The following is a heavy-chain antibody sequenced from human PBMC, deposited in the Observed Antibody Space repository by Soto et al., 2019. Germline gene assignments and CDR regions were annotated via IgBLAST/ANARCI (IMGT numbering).Heavy chain of an antibody. CDR2: LSYDGSNK. Sequence: QVQLVESGGGVVQPGRSLRLSCAASGFTFSSYGMHWVRQAPGKGLEWVAVLSYDGSNKYYAVSVKGRFTISRDNSKNALYLQMISLRAAGTAVYYCAKGKGGNYASDVGYHFDYWGPGTLVSVSS. V-gene: IGHV3-30*18. J-gene: IGHJ4*02. D-gene: IGHD2-2*01. CDR3: AKGKGGNYASDVGYHFDY. CDR1: GFTFSSYG.